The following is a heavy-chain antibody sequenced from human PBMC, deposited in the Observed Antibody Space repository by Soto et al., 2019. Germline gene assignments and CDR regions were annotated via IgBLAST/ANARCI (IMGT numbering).Heavy chain of an antibody. D-gene: IGHD6-13*01. Sequence: VGSLRLSCAASGFTFSSYAMSWVRQAPGKGLEWVSAISGSGGSTYYADSVKGRFTISRDNSKNTLYLQMNSLRAEDTAVYYCATLTAAWYYYGMDVWGQGTTVTVSS. CDR3: ATLTAAWYYYGMDV. J-gene: IGHJ6*02. CDR1: GFTFSSYA. V-gene: IGHV3-23*01. CDR2: ISGSGGST.